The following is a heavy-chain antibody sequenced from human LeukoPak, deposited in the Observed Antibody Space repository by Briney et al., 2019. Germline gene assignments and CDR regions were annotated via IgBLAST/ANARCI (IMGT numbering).Heavy chain of an antibody. J-gene: IGHJ4*02. Sequence: TSETLSLTCAVYGGSLSGYNWFWIRQPPGKGLEWIGKINHSGRTNYNPSHKSRVTISIDKSENRFSVKLTSVTAADSAVYFCARAYYYDSTGYFEDEYWGQGTLVAVSS. CDR1: GGSLSGYN. CDR3: ARAYYYDSTGYFEDEY. CDR2: INHSGRT. V-gene: IGHV4-34*01. D-gene: IGHD3-22*01.